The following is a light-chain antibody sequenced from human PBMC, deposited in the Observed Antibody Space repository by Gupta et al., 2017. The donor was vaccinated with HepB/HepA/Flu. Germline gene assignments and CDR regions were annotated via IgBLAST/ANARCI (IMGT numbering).Light chain of an antibody. V-gene: IGLV2-14*03. CDR2: DVS. CDR3: SSVTCTTTLGV. CDR1: STDFGDFNY. J-gene: IGLJ2*01. Sequence: QSALTQPASVSGSPGQSITISCTATSTDFGDFNYVSWYHQHPSKAPNLFISDVSNRRPGVSNRVSGSKSGNTATLTMTGLQAEEEADYYCSSVTCTTTLGVFGGGTRLTVL.